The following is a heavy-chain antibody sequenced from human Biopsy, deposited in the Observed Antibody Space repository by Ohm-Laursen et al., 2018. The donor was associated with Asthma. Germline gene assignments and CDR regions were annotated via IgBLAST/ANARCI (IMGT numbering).Heavy chain of an antibody. CDR1: GGTFSSYA. CDR2: IIPIFGIA. D-gene: IGHD1-26*01. Sequence: ESSVKVSCKVSGGTFSSYAISWVRQAPGQGLEWMGGIIPIFGIANYAQKFQGRVTITADKSTSTAYMELSSLRSEDTAVYYCARGGSYSSRRYYFDYWGQGTLVTVSS. J-gene: IGHJ4*02. V-gene: IGHV1-69*17. CDR3: ARGGSYSSRRYYFDY.